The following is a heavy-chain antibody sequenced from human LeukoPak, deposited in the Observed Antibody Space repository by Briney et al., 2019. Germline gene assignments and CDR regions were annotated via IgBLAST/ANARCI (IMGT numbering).Heavy chain of an antibody. J-gene: IGHJ4*02. CDR2: IYYSGST. D-gene: IGHD2/OR15-2a*01. Sequence: PSETLSLTCTVSGGSISSYYWSWIRQPPGKGLEWIGYIYYSGSTYYNPSLKSRVTISVDTSKNQFSLKLSSVTAADTAVYYCARHFYGEPFFDYWGQGTLVTVSS. CDR3: ARHFYGEPFFDY. CDR1: GGSISSYY. V-gene: IGHV4-59*08.